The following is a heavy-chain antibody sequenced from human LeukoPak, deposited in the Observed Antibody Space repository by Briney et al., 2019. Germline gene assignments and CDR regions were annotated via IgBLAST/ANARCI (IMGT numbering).Heavy chain of an antibody. D-gene: IGHD6-13*01. CDR3: AKDREVSWYGSLDY. J-gene: IGHJ4*02. CDR1: GFTFSGYG. V-gene: IGHV3-30*02. Sequence: GGSLRLSCAASGFTFSGYGMHWVRQTPGKGLEWVAFIRYDGNNKYYADSVKGRFTISRDNSKNTLYLQMNSLRPGDTAVYYCAKDREVSWYGSLDYWGQGALVTVSS. CDR2: IRYDGNNK.